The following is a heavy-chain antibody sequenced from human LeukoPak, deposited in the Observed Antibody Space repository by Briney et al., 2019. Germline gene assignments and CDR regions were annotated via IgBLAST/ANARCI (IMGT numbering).Heavy chain of an antibody. Sequence: PSETLSLTCTVSGDSISSSSSYWGWIRQPPGEGLEWIGSIYYSGSTYYNTSLKSRVTISVDTSKNQFSLRLNSVTAADTAVYYCARGIQLWLSVDYWGQGTLVTVSS. V-gene: IGHV4-39*01. CDR2: IYYSGST. CDR3: ARGIQLWLSVDY. CDR1: GDSISSSSSY. D-gene: IGHD5-18*01. J-gene: IGHJ4*02.